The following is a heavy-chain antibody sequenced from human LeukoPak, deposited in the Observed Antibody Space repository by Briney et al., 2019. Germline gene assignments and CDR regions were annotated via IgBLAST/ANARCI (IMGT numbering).Heavy chain of an antibody. J-gene: IGHJ4*02. D-gene: IGHD3-22*01. CDR2: TYDSGST. CDR1: GGSIRSSYYY. Sequence: SETLSLTCTVSGGSIRSSYYYWGWIRQPPGKGLEWIGSTYDSGSTYYNPSLKSRVTISVDTSKNQFSLKLSSVTAADTAVYYCTRGGLYYYDSSGYYVFDYWGQGTLVTVSS. V-gene: IGHV4-39*07. CDR3: TRGGLYYYDSSGYYVFDY.